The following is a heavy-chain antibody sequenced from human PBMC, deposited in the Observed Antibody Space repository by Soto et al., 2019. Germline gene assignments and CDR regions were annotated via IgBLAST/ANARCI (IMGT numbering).Heavy chain of an antibody. CDR2: INPNSGGT. V-gene: IGHV1-2*04. CDR1: GYTFTGYY. Sequence: ASVKVSCKASGYTFTGYYMHWVRQAPGQGLEWMGWINPNSGGTNYAQKFQGWVTMTRDTSISTAYMELSRLRSDDTAAYYCARESSRGGYYYYYGMDVWGQGTTVTVSS. J-gene: IGHJ6*02. CDR3: ARESSRGGYYYYYGMDV. D-gene: IGHD3-16*01.